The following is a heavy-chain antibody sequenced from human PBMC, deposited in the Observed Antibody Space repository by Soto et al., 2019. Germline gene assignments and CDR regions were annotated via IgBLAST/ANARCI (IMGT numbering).Heavy chain of an antibody. V-gene: IGHV4-4*07. CDR1: GGSISSYY. Sequence: SETLSLTCTVSGGSISSYYWSWIRQPAGKGLEWIGRIYTSGSNNYNPSLKSRVTMSVDTSKNQFSLKLSSVTAADTAVYYCARDRIAAAGTPYYFDYWGQGTLVTVSS. J-gene: IGHJ4*02. CDR2: IYTSGSN. CDR3: ARDRIAAAGTPYYFDY. D-gene: IGHD6-13*01.